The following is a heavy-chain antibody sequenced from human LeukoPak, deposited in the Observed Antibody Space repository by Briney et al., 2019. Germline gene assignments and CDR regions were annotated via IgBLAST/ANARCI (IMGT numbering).Heavy chain of an antibody. D-gene: IGHD2-15*01. CDR2: IYPGDSTT. CDR3: ARLYCRGGACYGGWFDP. J-gene: IGHJ5*02. V-gene: IGHV5-51*01. CDR1: GYSFTSYW. Sequence: RGDFLKISCKGSGYSFTSYWIGGVRQMPGKGLGWMGIIYPGDSTTRYSPSFQGQVTISVDMSISTAYLQWHTLKASDTATYYCARLYCRGGACYGGWFDPWGQGTLVTVSS.